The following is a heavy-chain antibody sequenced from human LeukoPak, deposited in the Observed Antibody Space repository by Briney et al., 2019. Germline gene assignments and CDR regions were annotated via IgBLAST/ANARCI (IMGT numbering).Heavy chain of an antibody. J-gene: IGHJ6*02. CDR1: GYTLTELS. CDR3: ATKGLRPSSYYYGMDV. Sequence: ASVKVSCMVSGYTLTELSMHWVRQAPGKGLEWLGGFDPEDGETIYAQKFQGRVTMTEDTSTDTAYMELSSLRSEDTAVYYCATKGLRPSSYYYGMDVWGQGTTVTVSS. CDR2: FDPEDGET. V-gene: IGHV1-24*01.